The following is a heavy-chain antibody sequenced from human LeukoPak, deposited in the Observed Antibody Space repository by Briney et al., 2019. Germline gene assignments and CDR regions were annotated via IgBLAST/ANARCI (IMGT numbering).Heavy chain of an antibody. V-gene: IGHV4-34*01. CDR2: INHSGST. D-gene: IGHD1-26*01. CDR1: GFTFADYA. Sequence: PGGSLRLSCTASGFTFADYAMSWVRQAPGKGLEWIGEINHSGSTNYNPSLKSRVTISVDTSKNQFSLKLSSVTAADTAVYYCARQSSGGSPLYYYYYMDVWGKGTTVTISS. CDR3: ARQSSGGSPLYYYYYMDV. J-gene: IGHJ6*03.